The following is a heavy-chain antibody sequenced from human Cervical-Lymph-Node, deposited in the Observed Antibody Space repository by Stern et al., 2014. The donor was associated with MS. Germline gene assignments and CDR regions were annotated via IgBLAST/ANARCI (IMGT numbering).Heavy chain of an antibody. J-gene: IGHJ6*02. CDR3: VRAQYRLAYGMDV. CDR1: GGSVSSGDW. CDR2: IHRTGST. V-gene: IGHV4-4*02. Sequence: QLQLQESGPGLVKPSGTLSLTCAVSGGSVSSGDWWTWVRQPPGKGLEWIAEIHRTGSTNYNPSLKSRVTISLDKSKNQFSLKLNSVTAAETAVYYCVRAQYRLAYGMDVWGQGTTVTVSS. D-gene: IGHD3-16*02.